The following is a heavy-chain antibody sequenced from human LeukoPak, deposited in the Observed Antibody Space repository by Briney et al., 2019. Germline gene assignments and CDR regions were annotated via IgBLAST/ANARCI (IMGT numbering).Heavy chain of an antibody. J-gene: IGHJ4*02. CDR3: AREGGRAAAGRFDY. V-gene: IGHV3-30*02. D-gene: IGHD6-13*01. CDR1: GINFRSSG. Sequence: GGSLRPSCAASGINFRSSGMRWVRQAPGKGLEWVTFIQNDGSDKSYAASVKGRFTISRDNSKNTVYLHMNSLRADDTALYYCAREGGRAAAGRFDYWGQGTLVTASS. CDR2: IQNDGSDK.